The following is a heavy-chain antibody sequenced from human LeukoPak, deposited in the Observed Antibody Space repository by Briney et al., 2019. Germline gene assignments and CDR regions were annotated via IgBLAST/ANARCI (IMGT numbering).Heavy chain of an antibody. Sequence: GGSLRLSCAASGFTLSSYEMSWVRQAPGKGLEWISYITSSGTTKHYADSVKGRSTISRDNAKNSLYLELHSLRAEDTAVYYCARDVGYNLDYWGQGTLVTVSS. V-gene: IGHV3-48*03. J-gene: IGHJ4*02. CDR1: GFTLSSYE. D-gene: IGHD5-24*01. CDR2: ITSSGTTK. CDR3: ARDVGYNLDY.